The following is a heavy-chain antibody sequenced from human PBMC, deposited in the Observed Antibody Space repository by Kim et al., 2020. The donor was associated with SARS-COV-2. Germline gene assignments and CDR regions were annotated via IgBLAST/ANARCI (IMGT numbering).Heavy chain of an antibody. CDR3: VYSSGWFYFDY. V-gene: IGHV4-59*13. Sequence: SETLSLTCTVSGGSISSYYWSWIRQPPGKGLEWIGYIYYSGSTNYNPSLKSRVTISVDTSKNQFSLKLSSVTAADTAVYYCVYSSGWFYFDYWGQGTLVTVSS. CDR2: IYYSGST. CDR1: GGSISSYY. J-gene: IGHJ4*02. D-gene: IGHD6-19*01.